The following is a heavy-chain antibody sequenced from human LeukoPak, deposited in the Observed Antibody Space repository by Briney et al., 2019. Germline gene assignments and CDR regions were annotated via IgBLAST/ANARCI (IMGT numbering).Heavy chain of an antibody. D-gene: IGHD6-13*01. J-gene: IGHJ4*02. V-gene: IGHV3-9*01. Sequence: GRSLRLSCAASGFTFDDYAMHWVRQTPGKGLEWVSHISWNSATIEYADSVKGRFTISRDNAKNSLYLQMNSLRAEDTALYYCVKEVGAAVGRSSFDYWGQGTLVTVSS. CDR3: VKEVGAAVGRSSFDY. CDR2: ISWNSATI. CDR1: GFTFDDYA.